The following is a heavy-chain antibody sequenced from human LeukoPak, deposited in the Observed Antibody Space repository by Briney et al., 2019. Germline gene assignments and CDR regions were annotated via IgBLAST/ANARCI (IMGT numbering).Heavy chain of an antibody. J-gene: IGHJ4*02. CDR1: GFTFDDYG. Sequence: RTGGSLRLSCAASGFTFDDYGMIWVRQAPGKGLEWVSGINWNGGSTGYADSVKGRFTISRDNARNSLYLQMNSLRVEDTAVYYCARTTESYDRSGYWVYYFDYWGQGTLVTVSS. CDR2: INWNGGST. CDR3: ARTTESYDRSGYWVYYFDY. D-gene: IGHD3-22*01. V-gene: IGHV3-20*04.